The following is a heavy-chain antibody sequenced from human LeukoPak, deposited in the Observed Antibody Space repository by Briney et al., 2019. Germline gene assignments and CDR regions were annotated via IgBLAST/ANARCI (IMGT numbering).Heavy chain of an antibody. CDR3: AKDWAIIREDYYMDV. CDR1: GFTFSSYA. Sequence: QPGGSLRLSCAASGFTFSSYAMTWVRQAPGKGLEWVSAISGRGDNTYYADSVKGRFTISRDNSKKSLYLQMNSLRIEDTALYYCAKDWAIIREDYYMDVWGKGTTVTVSS. J-gene: IGHJ6*03. D-gene: IGHD5-24*01. V-gene: IGHV3-43*02. CDR2: ISGRGDNT.